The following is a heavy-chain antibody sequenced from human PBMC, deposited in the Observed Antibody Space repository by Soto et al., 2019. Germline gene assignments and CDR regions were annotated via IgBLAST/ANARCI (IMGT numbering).Heavy chain of an antibody. J-gene: IGHJ1*01. Sequence: GGSLRLSCAASGFTFDYYAMHWVRQVPGKGLEWVSGINWSSGSIGYGDSVKGRFAISRDNAKNSLHLQMNSLSAEDTAFYYCVKDESINWYSGHFRHWGQGTLVTVSS. CDR2: INWSSGSI. D-gene: IGHD6-13*01. CDR3: VKDESINWYSGHFRH. V-gene: IGHV3-9*01. CDR1: GFTFDYYA.